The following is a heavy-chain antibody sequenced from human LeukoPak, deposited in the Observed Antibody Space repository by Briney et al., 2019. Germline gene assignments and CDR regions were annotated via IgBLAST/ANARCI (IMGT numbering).Heavy chain of an antibody. CDR3: RAVAVFFEKNWFDP. D-gene: IGHD6-19*01. CDR2: INPNSGGT. J-gene: IGHJ5*02. Sequence: ASVKVSCKASGYTFTGYYMHWVRQAPGQGLEWMGRINPNSGGTNYAQKFQGRVTMTRDTSISTAYMELSRLRSDDTAVYYCRAVAVFFEKNWFDPWGQGTLVTVSS. V-gene: IGHV1-2*06. CDR1: GYTFTGYY.